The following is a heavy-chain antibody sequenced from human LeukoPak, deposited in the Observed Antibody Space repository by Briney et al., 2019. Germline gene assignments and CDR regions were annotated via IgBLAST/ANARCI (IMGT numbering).Heavy chain of an antibody. J-gene: IGHJ5*02. CDR1: GFTFSSYS. CDR2: GSDVGGT. D-gene: IGHD2-8*01. CDR3: AQNGQSGFSFDP. Sequence: GSLRLSCAASGFTFSSYSMNWVRQAPGKGLEWIGEGSDVGGTKYNPSLKSRVTISADTSKNQFSLKLSSVTAADTAVYYCAQNGQSGFSFDPWGQGTLVTVSS. V-gene: IGHV4-34*08.